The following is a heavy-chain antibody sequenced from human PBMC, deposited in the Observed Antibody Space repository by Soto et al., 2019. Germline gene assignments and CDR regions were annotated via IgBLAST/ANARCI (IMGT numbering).Heavy chain of an antibody. CDR1: GYTFTSYD. Sequence: ASVKVSCKASGYTFTSYDINWVRQATGQGLEWMGWMNPNIGNTGYAQKFQGRVTMTRDNSTSTAYMELSSLRSEDTAVYYCARGLAVSPARDRDGMYFWGQGTTVTVSS. V-gene: IGHV1-8*01. CDR2: MNPNIGNT. D-gene: IGHD6-19*01. J-gene: IGHJ6*02. CDR3: ARGLAVSPARDRDGMYF.